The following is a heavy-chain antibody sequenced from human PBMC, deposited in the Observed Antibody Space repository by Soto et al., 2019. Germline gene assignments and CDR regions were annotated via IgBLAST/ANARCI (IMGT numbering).Heavy chain of an antibody. CDR1: GFTFSTYT. CDR2: VGSSSNSI. Sequence: GGSLRLSCEASGFTFSTYTVNGVRQAPGKGLECVSFVGSSSNSIYYTDSMKGRFTICRDNAKNSLYLQIHSLGAEDTALYYCVRGKWLEDYYGMDVWGQGNPGHRLL. CDR3: VRGKWLEDYYGMDV. J-gene: IGHJ6*02. V-gene: IGHV3-21*04. D-gene: IGHD6-19*01.